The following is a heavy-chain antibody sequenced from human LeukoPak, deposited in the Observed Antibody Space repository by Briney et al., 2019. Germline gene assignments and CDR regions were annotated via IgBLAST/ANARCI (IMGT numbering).Heavy chain of an antibody. Sequence: SETLSLTCTVSGGSISSYYWSWIRQPPGKGLEWIGYIYYSGSTNYNPSPKSRVTISVDTSKNQFSLKLSSVTAADTAVYYCARFFPGIKYYFDYWGQGTLVTVSS. J-gene: IGHJ4*02. D-gene: IGHD1-1*01. CDR3: ARFFPGIKYYFDY. CDR1: GGSISSYY. CDR2: IYYSGST. V-gene: IGHV4-59*01.